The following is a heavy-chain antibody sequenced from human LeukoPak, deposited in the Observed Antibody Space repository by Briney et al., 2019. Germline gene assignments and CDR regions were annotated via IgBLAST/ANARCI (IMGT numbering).Heavy chain of an antibody. Sequence: SETLSLTCTVSGGSISSSSYYWGWIRQPPGKGLEWIGSIYYSGSTYYNPSLRSRVTISVDTSKNQFSLKLSSVTAADTAVYYCARLGYCSGGSCGQLDYWGQGTLVTVSS. CDR3: ARLGYCSGGSCGQLDY. CDR1: GGSISSSSYY. V-gene: IGHV4-39*01. J-gene: IGHJ4*02. CDR2: IYYSGST. D-gene: IGHD2-15*01.